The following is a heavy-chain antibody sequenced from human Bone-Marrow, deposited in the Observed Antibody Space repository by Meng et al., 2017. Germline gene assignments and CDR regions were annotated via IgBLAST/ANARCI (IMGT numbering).Heavy chain of an antibody. Sequence: QVQRQEWGPGLVMPSQTLSLTCTVSGGSISSGGYYWSWIRQHPGKGLEWIGYIYYSGSTYYNPSLKSLVTISVDTSKNQFSLKLSSVTAADTAVYYCARWAPSSRTFDYWGQGTLVTVSS. CDR1: GGSISSGGYY. CDR2: IYYSGST. V-gene: IGHV4-31*01. D-gene: IGHD6-13*01. CDR3: ARWAPSSRTFDY. J-gene: IGHJ4*02.